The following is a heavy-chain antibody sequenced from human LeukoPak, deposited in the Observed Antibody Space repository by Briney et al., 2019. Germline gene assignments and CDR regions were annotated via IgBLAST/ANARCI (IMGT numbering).Heavy chain of an antibody. J-gene: IGHJ4*02. CDR2: ISNKGGST. Sequence: GGSLRLSCSASGFTFSSYGMHWVRQAPGKGLEYVSGISNKGGSTYYADSVKGRFTISRDNSKNTLHLQMSSLRADDTAVYYCVKSGTRADFDSWGQGTLVSVSS. CDR1: GFTFSSYG. D-gene: IGHD1-26*01. V-gene: IGHV3-64D*09. CDR3: VKSGTRADFDS.